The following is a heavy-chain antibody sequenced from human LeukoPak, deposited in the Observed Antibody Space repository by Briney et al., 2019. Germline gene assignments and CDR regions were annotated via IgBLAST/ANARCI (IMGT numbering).Heavy chain of an antibody. CDR1: GFTFSGYA. CDR3: ARVNSITMVRGVLDY. J-gene: IGHJ4*02. V-gene: IGHV3-30*04. Sequence: GGSLRLSCAASGFTFSGYAMHWVRQAPGKGLKWVAVISYDGSNKYYADSVKGRFTISRDNSKNTLYLQMNSLRAEDTAVYYCARVNSITMVRGVLDYWGQGTLVTVSS. D-gene: IGHD3-10*01. CDR2: ISYDGSNK.